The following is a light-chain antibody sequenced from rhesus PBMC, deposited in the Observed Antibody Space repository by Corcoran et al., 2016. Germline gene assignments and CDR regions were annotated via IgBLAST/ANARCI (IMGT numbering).Light chain of an antibody. CDR1: QSVSSD. V-gene: IGKV3-35*01. Sequence: IGMTQTPATLSLSPGQRATLSCRASQSVSSDLAWYQQKPGQPPRLLTYYASNKATGISNMFSGSGFGTIFTLTISSLEPEDVGIYYFQQFNSWYHTFGQGTKVEI. CDR3: QQFNSWYHT. J-gene: IGKJ2*01. CDR2: YAS.